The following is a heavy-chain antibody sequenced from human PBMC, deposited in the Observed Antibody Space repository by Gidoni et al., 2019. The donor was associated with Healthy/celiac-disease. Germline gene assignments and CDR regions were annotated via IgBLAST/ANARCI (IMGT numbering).Heavy chain of an antibody. CDR2: ISSSSSYI. Sequence: EVQLVESGGGLVKPGGSLRLSCAASGFTFSSYSMNWVRQAPGKGLEWVSSISSSSSYIYYADSVKGRFTISRDNAKNSLYLQMNSLRAEDTAVYYCARDLPGMGGDAFDIWGQGTMVTVSS. V-gene: IGHV3-21*01. D-gene: IGHD3-10*01. CDR3: ARDLPGMGGDAFDI. CDR1: GFTFSSYS. J-gene: IGHJ3*02.